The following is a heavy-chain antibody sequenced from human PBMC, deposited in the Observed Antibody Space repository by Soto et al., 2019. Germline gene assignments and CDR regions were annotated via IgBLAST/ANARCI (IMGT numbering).Heavy chain of an antibody. CDR3: ARDPAEGGAAFDI. CDR1: GFTFSSYG. V-gene: IGHV3-33*01. Sequence: QVQLVESGGGVVQPGRSLRLSCAASGFTFSSYGMHWVRKAPGKGLEWVAVIWYDGSNKYYADSVKGRFTISRDNSKNTLYLQMNSLRAEDTAVYYCARDPAEGGAAFDIWGQGTMVTVSS. CDR2: IWYDGSNK. D-gene: IGHD1-26*01. J-gene: IGHJ3*02.